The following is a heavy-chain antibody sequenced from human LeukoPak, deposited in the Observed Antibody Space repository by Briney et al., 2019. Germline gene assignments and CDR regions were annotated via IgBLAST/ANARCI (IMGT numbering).Heavy chain of an antibody. CDR1: GGSFSGYY. V-gene: IGHV4-34*01. Sequence: SETLSLTCAVYGGSFSGYYWSWIRQPPGKGLEWIGEINHSGSTNYNPSLKSRVTISVDTSKNQFSLKLSSVTAADTAVYYCARGRRFYYYYYMGVWGKGTTVTVSS. J-gene: IGHJ6*03. D-gene: IGHD1-1*01. CDR3: ARGRRFYYYYYMGV. CDR2: INHSGST.